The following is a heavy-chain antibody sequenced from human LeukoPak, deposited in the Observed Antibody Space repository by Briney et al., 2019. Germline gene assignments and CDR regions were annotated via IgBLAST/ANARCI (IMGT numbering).Heavy chain of an antibody. CDR3: AKALYNWNDGDAFDI. D-gene: IGHD1-20*01. Sequence: GGSLRLSCAASGFTFSNYAMSWVRQAPGKGLEWVSAISGSGGSTYYADSVKGRFTISRDNSKNTLYLQMNSLRAEDRAVYYCAKALYNWNDGDAFDIWGQGTMVTVSS. V-gene: IGHV3-23*01. CDR1: GFTFSNYA. CDR2: ISGSGGST. J-gene: IGHJ3*02.